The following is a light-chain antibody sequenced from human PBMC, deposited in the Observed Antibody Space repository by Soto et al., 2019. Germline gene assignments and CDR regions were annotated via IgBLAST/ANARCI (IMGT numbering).Light chain of an antibody. CDR3: QQRRSWQVT. CDR2: DAS. J-gene: IGKJ5*01. CDR1: QSINTY. V-gene: IGKV3D-11*02. Sequence: VSTESPATLSLSPGDRTALSCTASQSINTYLAWYQQKPGQAPRLLIYDASKRATGIPARFSGSGSGTNFTLTISSLEPEDFAVYYCQQRRSWQVTLGQGTGLEIK.